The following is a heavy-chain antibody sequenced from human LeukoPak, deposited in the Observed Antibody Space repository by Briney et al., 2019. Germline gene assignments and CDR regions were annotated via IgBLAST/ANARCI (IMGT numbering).Heavy chain of an antibody. CDR3: ARDGLVEGVSLFDY. D-gene: IGHD3-16*01. J-gene: IGHJ4*02. V-gene: IGHV7-4-1*02. CDR1: GYIFTSYA. CDR2: INMYNGHP. Sequence: ASVKVSCKASGYIFTSYAINWLRQAPGQGPEWMGWINMYNGHPTYAQGFTGRFVFSLDTSISTAYLQISSLKAEDTAVYCCARDGLVEGVSLFDYWGQGTLVTVSS.